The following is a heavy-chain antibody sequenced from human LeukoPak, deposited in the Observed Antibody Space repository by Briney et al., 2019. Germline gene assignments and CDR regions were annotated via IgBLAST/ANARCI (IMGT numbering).Heavy chain of an antibody. CDR3: AREGGRWLVRDY. CDR1: GGSISSYY. D-gene: IGHD6-19*01. CDR2: IYYSGST. V-gene: IGHV4-59*01. J-gene: IGHJ4*02. Sequence: SETLSLTCTVSGGSISSYYWSWLRQPPGKGLEWIGYIYYSGSTNYNPSLKSRVTISVDTSKSQFSLILTSVTAADTAVYYCAREGGRWLVRDYWGQGTLVTVSS.